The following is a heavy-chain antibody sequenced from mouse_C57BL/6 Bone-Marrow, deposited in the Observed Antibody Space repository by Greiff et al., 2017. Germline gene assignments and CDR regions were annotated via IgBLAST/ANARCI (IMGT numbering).Heavy chain of an antibody. CDR2: IYPGDGDT. V-gene: IGHV1-82*01. D-gene: IGHD2-2*01. CDR1: GYAFSSSW. J-gene: IGHJ2*01. Sequence: QLQQSGPELVKPGASVKISCKASGYAFSSSWMNWVKQRPGKGLEWIGRIYPGDGDTNYNGKFKGKATLTADKSSSTAYMQLSSLTSEDSAVYFCARSYGYDDYFDYWGQGTTLTVSS. CDR3: ARSYGYDDYFDY.